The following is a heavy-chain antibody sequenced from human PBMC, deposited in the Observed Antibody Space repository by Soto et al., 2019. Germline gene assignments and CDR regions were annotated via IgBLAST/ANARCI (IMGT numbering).Heavy chain of an antibody. Sequence: SETLSLTCTVSGGSISSYYWSWIRQPPGKGLEWIGYIYYSGSTNYNPSLKSRVTISVDTSKNQFSLKLSSVTAADPAVYYCAGPFEYSSSPASALFDYWGQGTLVTVSS. CDR2: IYYSGST. V-gene: IGHV4-59*08. CDR1: GGSISSYY. J-gene: IGHJ4*02. D-gene: IGHD6-6*01. CDR3: AGPFEYSSSPASALFDY.